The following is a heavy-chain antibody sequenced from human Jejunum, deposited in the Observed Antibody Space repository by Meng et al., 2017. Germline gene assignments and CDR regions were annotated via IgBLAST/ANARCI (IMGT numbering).Heavy chain of an antibody. CDR1: GGSVSRGNYY. V-gene: IGHV4-61*01. CDR2: IYYSGST. CDR3: ARGGFFEAAAANLIDS. J-gene: IGHJ4*02. D-gene: IGHD6-13*01. Sequence: QGHLQGAGPGLGRPSQTLSLTCTVSGGSVSRGNYYWSWIRQPPGKGLEWIGYIYYSGSTNYNPSLKSRVTISVDTSKNQFSLKLSSVTAADTAVYYCARGGFFEAAAANLIDSWGQGTLVTVSS.